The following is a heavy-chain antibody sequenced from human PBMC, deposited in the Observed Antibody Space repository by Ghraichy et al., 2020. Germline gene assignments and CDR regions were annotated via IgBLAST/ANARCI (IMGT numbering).Heavy chain of an antibody. CDR2: ISGGSSTI. CDR3: ARDMETMVRGWGFDY. V-gene: IGHV3-48*02. D-gene: IGHD3-10*01. J-gene: IGHJ4*02. CDR1: GFTFSSRA. Sequence: GGSLRLSCAASGFTFSSRAMNWVRQAPGKGLEWVSYISGGSSTIYYADSVKGRFSISRDNAKNSLYLQMNSLRDEDTAVYYCARDMETMVRGWGFDYWGQGTLVTVSS.